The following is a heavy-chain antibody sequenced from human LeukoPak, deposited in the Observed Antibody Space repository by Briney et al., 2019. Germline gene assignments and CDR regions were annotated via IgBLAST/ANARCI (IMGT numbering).Heavy chain of an antibody. D-gene: IGHD3-3*01. CDR2: ISSSSSYI. J-gene: IGHJ4*02. CDR3: ARDQFAYYDFWSGPTFDY. CDR1: GFTFSSYS. V-gene: IGHV3-21*01. Sequence: GGSLRLSCAASGFTFSSYSMNWVRQAPGKGLEWVSSISSSSSYIYYADSVKGRFTISRDNAKNSLYLQMNSLRAEDTAVYYCARDQFAYYDFWSGPTFDYWGQGTLVTVSS.